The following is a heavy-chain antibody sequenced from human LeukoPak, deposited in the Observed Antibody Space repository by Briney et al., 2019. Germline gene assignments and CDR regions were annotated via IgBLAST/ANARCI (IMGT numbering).Heavy chain of an antibody. CDR3: ARASGAVWYFDL. D-gene: IGHD6-19*01. V-gene: IGHV4-34*01. CDR1: GGSLRGNY. Sequence: SETLSLTCAVYGGSLRGNYGSWIRQPPGKGLVWIGEINHSGSTNYNPSLKSRVTISVDTSKNQFSLKVRSVTAADTAVYYCARASGAVWYFDLWGRGTLVTVSS. J-gene: IGHJ2*01. CDR2: INHSGST.